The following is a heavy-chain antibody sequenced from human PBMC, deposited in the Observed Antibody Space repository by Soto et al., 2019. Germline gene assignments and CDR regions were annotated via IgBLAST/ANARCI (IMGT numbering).Heavy chain of an antibody. J-gene: IGHJ4*02. D-gene: IGHD3-9*01. CDR2: IRSKAYGGTT. CDR1: GFTFGDYA. Sequence: GGSLRLSCTASGFTFGDYAMSWVRQAPGKGLEWVGFIRSKAYGGTTEYAASVKGRFTISRDDSKSIAYLQMNSLKTEDTAVYYCRYYDILTGYYTYYFDYWGQGTLVTVSS. V-gene: IGHV3-49*04. CDR3: RYYDILTGYYTYYFDY.